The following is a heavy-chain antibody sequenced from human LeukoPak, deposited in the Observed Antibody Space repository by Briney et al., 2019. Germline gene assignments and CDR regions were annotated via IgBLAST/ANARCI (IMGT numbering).Heavy chain of an antibody. Sequence: GGSLRLSCAASGFTFSSYSMNWVRRAPGKGLEWVSSISSSSSYKYYADSVKGRFTISRDNAKNSLYLQMSSLRAEDTALYYCARGKQLSYYYGSGSYYKYWGQGTLVTVSS. J-gene: IGHJ4*02. CDR2: ISSSSSYK. V-gene: IGHV3-21*01. CDR1: GFTFSSYS. D-gene: IGHD3-10*01. CDR3: ARGKQLSYYYGSGSYYKY.